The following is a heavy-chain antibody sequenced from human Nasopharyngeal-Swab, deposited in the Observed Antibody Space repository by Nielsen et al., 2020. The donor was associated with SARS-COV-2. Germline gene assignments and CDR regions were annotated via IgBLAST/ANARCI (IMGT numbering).Heavy chain of an antibody. D-gene: IGHD1-14*01. CDR1: GYLFRHYA. Sequence: GESLKLSFPGSGYLFRHYALSWVRQAPGQGLEWVSTVDFDGVRTHYADSVKGRFLVSRDNSKNTAYLQMYNLAVEDAAVYYCATWMTGHFDHWGQGTLV. CDR3: ATWMTGHFDH. CDR2: VDFDGVRT. J-gene: IGHJ4*02. V-gene: IGHV3-23*01.